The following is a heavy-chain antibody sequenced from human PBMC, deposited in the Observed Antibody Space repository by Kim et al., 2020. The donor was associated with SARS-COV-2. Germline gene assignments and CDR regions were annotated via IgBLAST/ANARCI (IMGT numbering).Heavy chain of an antibody. CDR3: AKDLLGGYYYDSSGYYPDPFN. V-gene: IGHV3-23*01. Sequence: GGSLRLSCAASGFTFSSYAMSWVRQAPGKGLEWVSAISGSGGSTYYADSVKGRFTISRDNSKNTLYLQMNSLRAEDTAVYYCAKDLLGGYYYDSSGYYPDPFNWGQGTLVTVSS. CDR1: GFTFSSYA. D-gene: IGHD3-22*01. CDR2: ISGSGGST. J-gene: IGHJ4*02.